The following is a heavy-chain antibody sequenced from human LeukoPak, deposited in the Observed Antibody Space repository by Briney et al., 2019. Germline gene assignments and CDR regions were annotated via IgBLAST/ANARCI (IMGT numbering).Heavy chain of an antibody. J-gene: IGHJ4*02. V-gene: IGHV4-61*02. Sequence: SETLSLTCTVSGGSISSGSYYWSWIRQPAGKGLEWIGRIYTSGSTNYNPSLKSRVTISVDTSKNQFSLKLSSVTAADTAVYYCARDKYYYDSSGYFTYFDYWGQGTLVTVSS. D-gene: IGHD3-22*01. CDR2: IYTSGST. CDR1: GGSISSGSYY. CDR3: ARDKYYYDSSGYFTYFDY.